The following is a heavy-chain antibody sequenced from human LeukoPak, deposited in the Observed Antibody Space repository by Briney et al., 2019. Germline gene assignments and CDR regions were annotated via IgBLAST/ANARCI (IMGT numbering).Heavy chain of an antibody. CDR1: GFTFSSYG. CDR3: AKEMLLWFGELDYYGMDV. Sequence: GRSLRLSCAASGFTFSSYGMHWVRQAPGKGLEWVAVISFDGSNKYYADSVKGRFTISRDNSQNTLYLQMNSLRAEDTAVYYCAKEMLLWFGELDYYGMDVWGKGTTVTVSS. CDR2: ISFDGSNK. J-gene: IGHJ6*04. V-gene: IGHV3-30*18. D-gene: IGHD3-10*01.